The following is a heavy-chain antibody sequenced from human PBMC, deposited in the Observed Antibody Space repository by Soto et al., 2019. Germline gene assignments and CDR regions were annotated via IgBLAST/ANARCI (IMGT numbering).Heavy chain of an antibody. CDR3: AGGGVYCSSTSCNRRYYYYGMDV. Sequence: GGSLRLSCAASGFTFSSYGMHCVRQAPGKGLEWVAVISYDGSNKYYADSVKGRFTISRDTSKNTLYLQMNILRAEDTAVYYCAGGGVYCSSTSCNRRYYYYGMDVWGDGTTGTVAS. V-gene: IGHV3-30*03. CDR1: GFTFSSYG. J-gene: IGHJ6*02. D-gene: IGHD2-2*01. CDR2: ISYDGSNK.